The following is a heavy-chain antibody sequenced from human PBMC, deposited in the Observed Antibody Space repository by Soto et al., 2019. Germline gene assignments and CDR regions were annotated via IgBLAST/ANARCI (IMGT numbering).Heavy chain of an antibody. CDR2: VYWDGEK. Sequence: QITLKESGPTLVKPTQTLTLTCTFSGFSLSTSGVGVGWVRQPPGKALEWLALVYWDGEKRYSPSLKSRLTITNDTSKNQVVLTMTNVDPVDTATYYCAHRPNCWSTSCFYFDSWGQGILVTVSS. CDR1: GFSLSTSGVG. D-gene: IGHD2-2*01. J-gene: IGHJ4*02. CDR3: AHRPNCWSTSCFYFDS. V-gene: IGHV2-5*02.